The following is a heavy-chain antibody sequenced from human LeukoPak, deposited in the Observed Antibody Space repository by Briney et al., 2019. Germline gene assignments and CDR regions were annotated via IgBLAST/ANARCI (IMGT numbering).Heavy chain of an antibody. V-gene: IGHV3-23*01. Sequence: AGGSLRLSCAVSGITLSNYGMSWVRQAPGKGLEWVAGISDSGGRTNYADSVKGRFPISRDNPKNTLYLQMNSLRVEDTAVYFCAKRSVVIRVILVGFHKEANYFDSWGQGALVTVSS. CDR2: ISDSGGRT. CDR1: GITLSNYG. J-gene: IGHJ4*02. D-gene: IGHD3-22*01. CDR3: AKRSVVIRVILVGFHKEANYFDS.